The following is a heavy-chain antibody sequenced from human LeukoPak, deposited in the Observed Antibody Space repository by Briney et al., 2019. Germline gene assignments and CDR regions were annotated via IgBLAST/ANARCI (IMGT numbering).Heavy chain of an antibody. J-gene: IGHJ6*03. V-gene: IGHV4-39*01. CDR2: IYYSGST. CDR1: GGSISSSSYY. CDR3: ARLYYYYYYMDV. Sequence: SETLSLTCTVSGGSISSSSYYWGRIRQPPGQGLEWIGTIYYSGSTYYSPSLKSRVTISVDTSQNQFSLTVHSVTAADTAVYYCARLYYYYYYMDVWGKGTTVTVSS.